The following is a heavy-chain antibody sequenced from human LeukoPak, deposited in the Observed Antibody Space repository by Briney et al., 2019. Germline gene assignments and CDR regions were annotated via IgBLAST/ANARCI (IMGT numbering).Heavy chain of an antibody. CDR1: GXSFSGYY. V-gene: IGHV4-34*01. CDR2: INHSGST. Sequence: SETLSLTCAVYGXSFSGYYWSWIRQPPGKGLECIGEINHSGSTNYNPSLKSRVTISVDTSKNQFSLKLSSVTAADTAVYCCARGLYDSSGYYCIFDYWGQGTLVTVSS. J-gene: IGHJ4*02. D-gene: IGHD3-22*01. CDR3: ARGLYDSSGYYCIFDY.